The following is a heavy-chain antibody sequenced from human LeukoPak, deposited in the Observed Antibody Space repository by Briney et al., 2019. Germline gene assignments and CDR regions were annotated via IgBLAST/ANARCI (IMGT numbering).Heavy chain of an antibody. CDR2: INHSGST. Sequence: SETLSLTCAVYGGSFSGYYWSWIRQPPGKGLEWIGEINHSGSTNYNPSLKSRVTISLDTSKNRFSLKLSSVTAADTAVYYCARVVVAATGWFDPWGLGTLVTVSS. CDR3: ARVVVAATGWFDP. D-gene: IGHD2-15*01. J-gene: IGHJ5*02. V-gene: IGHV4-34*01. CDR1: GGSFSGYY.